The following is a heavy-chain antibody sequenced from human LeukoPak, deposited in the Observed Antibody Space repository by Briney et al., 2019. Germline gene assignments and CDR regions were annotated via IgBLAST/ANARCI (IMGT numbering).Heavy chain of an antibody. CDR3: ARQQLSQLYYFDY. V-gene: IGHV4-59*01. CDR2: IYYSGST. CDR1: GGSISSYY. Sequence: PSETLSLTCTVSGGSISSYYWSWIRQPPGKGLEWIGYIYYSGSTNYNPSLKSRVTISVDTSKNQFSLKLSSVTAADTAVYYCARQQLSQLYYFDYWGRGTLVTVSS. J-gene: IGHJ4*02. D-gene: IGHD6-13*01.